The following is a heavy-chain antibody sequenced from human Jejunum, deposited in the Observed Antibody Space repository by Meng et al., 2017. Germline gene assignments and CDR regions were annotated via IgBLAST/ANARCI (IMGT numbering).Heavy chain of an antibody. J-gene: IGHJ4*02. Sequence: GESLKISCVGSGFTLSSYSMSWVRQAPGKGLEWVSAISYLDASTFYADSVKGRFTISRDSSMNTLHLQMNSLRAEDTAVYYCALVGGTDLDYWGQGTLVTVSS. V-gene: IGHV3-23*01. CDR2: ISYLDAST. CDR1: GFTLSSYS. CDR3: ALVGGTDLDY. D-gene: IGHD2-21*01.